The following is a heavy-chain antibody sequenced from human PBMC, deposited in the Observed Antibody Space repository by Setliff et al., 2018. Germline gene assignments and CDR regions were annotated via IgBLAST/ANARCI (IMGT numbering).Heavy chain of an antibody. Sequence: PSETLSLTCTVSGGSVRSHYWSWIRHSPGKGLEWSGFIFYSGDTKSNPSLKSRITMSVDTSKNQFSLQLSSVTAADTAVYYCARDRTCYGSGTYTRWFDYWGQGTLVTVSS. CDR1: GGSVRSHY. V-gene: IGHV4-59*02. D-gene: IGHD3-10*01. CDR2: IFYSGDT. CDR3: ARDRTCYGSGTYTRWFDY. J-gene: IGHJ4*02.